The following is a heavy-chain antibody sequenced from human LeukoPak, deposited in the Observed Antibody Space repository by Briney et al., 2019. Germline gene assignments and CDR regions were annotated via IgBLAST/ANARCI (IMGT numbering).Heavy chain of an antibody. D-gene: IGHD3-22*01. J-gene: IGHJ4*02. CDR2: IYYSGST. Sequence: SETVSLTCAVDGGSFSGYYWSWIRQPPGKGREWIGSIYYSGSTYYHPSLKSRVTISVDTSKNQFSLKLSSVTAADTAVYYCAREGYYYDSSAPGDFDYWGQGTLVTVSS. V-gene: IGHV4-34*01. CDR3: AREGYYYDSSAPGDFDY. CDR1: GGSFSGYY.